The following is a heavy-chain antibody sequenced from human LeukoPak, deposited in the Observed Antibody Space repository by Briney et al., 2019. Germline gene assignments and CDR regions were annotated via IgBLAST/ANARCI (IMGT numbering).Heavy chain of an antibody. Sequence: ASAKDSCKASGFSFSSYVYSWVRQAPGQGLEWMGWISAYNGKTNYAQTLQGRVTMTTDTSTTTVYMDLRSLRSDDTAVYFCARGGALTSFDSWGQGTLITVSS. CDR3: ARGGALTSFDS. D-gene: IGHD1-26*01. J-gene: IGHJ4*02. CDR1: GFSFSSYV. V-gene: IGHV1-18*01. CDR2: ISAYNGKT.